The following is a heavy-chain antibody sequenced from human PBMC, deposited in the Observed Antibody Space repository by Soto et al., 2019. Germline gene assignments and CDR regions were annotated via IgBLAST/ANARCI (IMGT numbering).Heavy chain of an antibody. CDR2: INPSGGST. CDR3: AAGGDYGESTQTSYYYYGMDV. CDR1: GYTFTSYY. V-gene: IGHV1-46*01. Sequence: ASVKVSCKASGYTFTSYYMYWVRQAPGQGLEWMGIINPSGGSTSYAQKFQGRVTMTRDTSTSTVYMELSSLRSEDTAVYYCAAGGDYGESTQTSYYYYGMDVWGQGTTVTVSS. D-gene: IGHD2-21*02. J-gene: IGHJ6*02.